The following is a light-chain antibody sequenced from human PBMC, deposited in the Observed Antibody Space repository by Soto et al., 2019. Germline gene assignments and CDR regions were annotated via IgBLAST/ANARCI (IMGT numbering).Light chain of an antibody. CDR3: QQRSNWPIT. CDR2: DTF. Sequence: VLTQSPGTLSLSPGERATLSCRASQSVSNFLAWYQQKPGQAPRLLIYDTFNRATGIPARFSGSGSGTDFTLTINNLQPEDFAVYYCQQRSNWPITFGQGTRLEIK. V-gene: IGKV3-11*01. CDR1: QSVSNF. J-gene: IGKJ5*01.